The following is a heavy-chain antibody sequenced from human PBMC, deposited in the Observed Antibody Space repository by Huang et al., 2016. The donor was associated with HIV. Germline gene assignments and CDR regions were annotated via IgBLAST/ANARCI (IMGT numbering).Heavy chain of an antibody. V-gene: IGHV3-48*01. J-gene: IGHJ4*02. CDR3: VRDAGGKNF. CDR1: GFSLDSYS. CDR2: IRSSGGNI. Sequence: VQLVESGGGLVRPGGSLRLSCAASGFSLDSYSMTWVRQAPGKTLEWLAYIRSSGGNIYYADSVKGRFTISRDNARNSLFLQLSSLRVEDTAVYHCVRDAGGKNFWGQGTLVSVSS. D-gene: IGHD1-26*01.